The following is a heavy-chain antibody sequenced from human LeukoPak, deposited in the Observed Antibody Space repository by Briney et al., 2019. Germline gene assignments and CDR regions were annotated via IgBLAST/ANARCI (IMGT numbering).Heavy chain of an antibody. CDR1: GFPFSTYT. J-gene: IGHJ4*02. V-gene: IGHV3-21*01. Sequence: GGSLRLSCAASGFPFSTYTMNWVRQAPGKGLEWVSSISSSSSYIYYADSMKGRFTISRDNAKNSLFLQMNNLRAEDTAVYYCARDRRYFDTGGLGGPDYWGQGTLVTVSS. CDR3: ARDRRYFDTGGLGGPDY. D-gene: IGHD2-8*02. CDR2: ISSSSSYI.